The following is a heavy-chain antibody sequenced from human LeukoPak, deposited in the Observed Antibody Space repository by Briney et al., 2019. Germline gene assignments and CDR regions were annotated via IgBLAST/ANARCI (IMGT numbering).Heavy chain of an antibody. D-gene: IGHD1-26*01. Sequence: VASVKVSCKASGGTFSSYAISWVRQAPGQGLEWMGRIIPILGIANYAQKFQGRVTIAADKSTSTAYMELSSLRSEDTAVYYCARAISGSYPLLDYWGQGTLVTVSS. J-gene: IGHJ4*02. CDR2: IIPILGIA. V-gene: IGHV1-69*04. CDR3: ARAISGSYPLLDY. CDR1: GGTFSSYA.